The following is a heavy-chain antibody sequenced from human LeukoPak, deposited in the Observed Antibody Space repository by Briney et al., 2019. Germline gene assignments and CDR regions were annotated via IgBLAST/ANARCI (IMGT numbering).Heavy chain of an antibody. V-gene: IGHV1-8*03. J-gene: IGHJ6*03. D-gene: IGHD4-11*01. Sequence: ASVKVSCKASGYMFTNYDINWVRQATGQGLECMGWMNPQSGNTGYTQKFRGRVTITRDTSITTAYMELSSLRSEDTAVYYCARGPNYSIFASAYYYYMDVWGKGTTVTVSS. CDR1: GYMFTNYD. CDR3: ARGPNYSIFASAYYYYMDV. CDR2: MNPQSGNT.